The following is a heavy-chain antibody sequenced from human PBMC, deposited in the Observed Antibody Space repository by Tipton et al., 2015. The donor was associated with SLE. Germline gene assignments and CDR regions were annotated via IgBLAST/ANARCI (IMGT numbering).Heavy chain of an antibody. V-gene: IGHV3-11*05. CDR1: GFTFSDYY. CDR2: ISSSSSYT. D-gene: IGHD6-19*01. Sequence: SGFTFSDYYMSWIRQAPGKGLEWVSYISSSSSYTNYADSVKGRFTISRDNAKNSLYLQMNSLRAEDTAVYYCARDVAVAGTPFDYWGQGTLVTVSS. CDR3: ARDVAVAGTPFDY. J-gene: IGHJ4*02.